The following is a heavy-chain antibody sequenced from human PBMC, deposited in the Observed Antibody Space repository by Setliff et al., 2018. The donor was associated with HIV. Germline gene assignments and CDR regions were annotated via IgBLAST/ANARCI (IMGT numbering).Heavy chain of an antibody. V-gene: IGHV4-59*06. CDR3: ARGRGSSSSWPIDY. D-gene: IGHD6-13*01. CDR1: GDSISTDY. J-gene: IGHJ4*02. Sequence: SETLSLTCTVSGDSISTDYWTWIRQLPGKGLEWIGHISYTGSTYHSPSLESRVTISIDTSKNQFSLKLSSVTAADTAVYFCARGRGSSSSWPIDYWGQGTLVTVSS. CDR2: ISYTGST.